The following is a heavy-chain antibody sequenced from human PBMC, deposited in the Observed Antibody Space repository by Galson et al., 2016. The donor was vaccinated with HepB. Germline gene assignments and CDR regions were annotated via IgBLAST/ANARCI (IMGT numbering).Heavy chain of an antibody. V-gene: IGHV3-33*01. J-gene: IGHJ3*02. CDR2: IWYDGSNK. D-gene: IGHD5-12*01. Sequence: SLRLSCAASGFTFSSYGMHWVRQAPGRGLEWVAVIWYDGSNKYYADSVKGRFTISRDNSKNTLYLQMNSLRAEDTAVYYCARDWGRVATMSGASDIWGQGTMVTVSS. CDR3: ARDWGRVATMSGASDI. CDR1: GFTFSSYG.